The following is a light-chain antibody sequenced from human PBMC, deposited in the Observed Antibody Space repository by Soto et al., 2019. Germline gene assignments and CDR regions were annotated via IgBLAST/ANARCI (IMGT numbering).Light chain of an antibody. J-gene: IGLJ7*01. CDR3: CSYAGSSTSFAV. CDR2: EGS. CDR1: SSDVGSYNL. V-gene: IGLV2-23*01. Sequence: QSALTQPASVSGSPGQSITISCTGTSSDVGSYNLVSWYQQHPGKAPKLMIYEGSKRPSGVSNRFSGSKSGNTASLTISGLQAEDEADYYCCSYAGSSTSFAVFGGGTQLTVL.